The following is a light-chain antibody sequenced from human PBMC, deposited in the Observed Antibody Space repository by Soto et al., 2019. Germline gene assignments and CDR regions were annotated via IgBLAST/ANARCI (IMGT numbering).Light chain of an antibody. Sequence: DIQMTQSPSTLSASVGDRVTITFRASQSINNWLAWYEQKPGKAPKFLIYEASNLQSGVPSRFSGSGSGTKFTLTISSLQPDDFATYYCQQYNSYLWTFGQGTKVDIK. V-gene: IGKV1-5*03. CDR1: QSINNW. CDR2: EAS. J-gene: IGKJ1*01. CDR3: QQYNSYLWT.